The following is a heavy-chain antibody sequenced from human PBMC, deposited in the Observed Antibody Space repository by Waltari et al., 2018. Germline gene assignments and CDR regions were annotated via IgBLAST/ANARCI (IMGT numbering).Heavy chain of an antibody. V-gene: IGHV3-21*01. D-gene: IGHD3-22*01. CDR3: ARGRIYHDSSASGYYFDY. CDR2: ISSSSSSI. CDR1: GFTFSTYS. Sequence: EVQLVDSGGGLVKPGGSLSLPCSASGFTFSTYSMSWVRQVPGKGMEWVSSISSSSSSIYYADSVKGRFTISRDNAKNSLDLQMNSLRVEDTAVYYCARGRIYHDSSASGYYFDYWGQGTLVAVSS. J-gene: IGHJ4*02.